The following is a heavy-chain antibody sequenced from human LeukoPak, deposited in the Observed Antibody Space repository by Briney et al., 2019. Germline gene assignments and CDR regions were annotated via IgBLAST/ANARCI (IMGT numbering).Heavy chain of an antibody. J-gene: IGHJ4*02. V-gene: IGHV3-23*01. CDR2: ISGSGGST. D-gene: IGHD1-7*01. CDR1: GFTFSSYA. Sequence: PGGSLRLSCAASGFTFSSYAMSWVRQAPGKGLEWVSAISGSGGSTYYADSVKGRFTISRDNSKNTLCLQMNSLRAEDTAVYYCAKDPNWNYYFDYWGQGTLVTVSS. CDR3: AKDPNWNYYFDY.